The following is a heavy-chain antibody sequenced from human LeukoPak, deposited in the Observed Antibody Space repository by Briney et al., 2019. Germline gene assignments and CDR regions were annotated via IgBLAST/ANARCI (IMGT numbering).Heavy chain of an antibody. D-gene: IGHD3-3*01. J-gene: IGHJ6*02. CDR3: ARGYFWSGSRYGMDV. CDR2: IYTSGST. CDR1: GGSISSGSYY. Sequence: SQTLSLTCTVSGGSISSGSYYWGWVRQPAGKGLEWIGRIYTSGSTNYNPSLKSRVTISVDTSKNQFSLKLSSVTAADTAVYYCARGYFWSGSRYGMDVWGQGTTVTVSS. V-gene: IGHV4-61*02.